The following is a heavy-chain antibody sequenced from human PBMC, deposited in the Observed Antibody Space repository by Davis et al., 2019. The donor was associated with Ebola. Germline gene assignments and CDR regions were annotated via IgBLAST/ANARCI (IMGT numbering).Heavy chain of an antibody. J-gene: IGHJ6*02. CDR1: GSSIRSYY. V-gene: IGHV4-59*01. CDR2: IHYTGST. CDR3: ARGVVAVTLDGMDV. D-gene: IGHD2-15*01. Sequence: SETLSLTCTVSGSSIRSYYWSWIRQPPGKGLEWIGYIHYTGSTNHNPSLKSRVTISVDTSKNQFSLKLNSVTAADTAVYYCARGVVAVTLDGMDVWGQGTTVTVSS.